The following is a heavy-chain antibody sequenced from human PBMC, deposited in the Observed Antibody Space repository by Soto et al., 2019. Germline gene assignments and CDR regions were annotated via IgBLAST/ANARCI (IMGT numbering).Heavy chain of an antibody. V-gene: IGHV4-30-2*01. D-gene: IGHD3-22*01. J-gene: IGHJ4*02. Sequence: SETLSLTCAVSGGSISSGGYSWSWIRQPPGKGLEWIGYIYHSGSTYYNPSLKSRVTISVDRSKNQFSLKLSSVTAADTAVYYCARVTHYYYDSSGYSYYFDYWGQGTLVTVSS. CDR1: GGSISSGGYS. CDR2: IYHSGST. CDR3: ARVTHYYYDSSGYSYYFDY.